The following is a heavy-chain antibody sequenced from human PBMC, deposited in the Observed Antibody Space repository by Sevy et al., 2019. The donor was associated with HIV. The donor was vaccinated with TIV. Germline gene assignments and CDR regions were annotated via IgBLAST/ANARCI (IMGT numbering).Heavy chain of an antibody. D-gene: IGHD6-6*01. CDR1: GFTFSTYG. Sequence: GGSLRLSCTASGFTFSTYGLHWVRQAPGKGLEWVAVILYDGSNKYYGDSVKGRFTISRDNSKNTLYLQMNSLRVEDTAVYYCARGLAALPGYYYGMDVWGQGTTVTVSS. V-gene: IGHV3-30*04. J-gene: IGHJ6*02. CDR2: ILYDGSNK. CDR3: ARGLAALPGYYYGMDV.